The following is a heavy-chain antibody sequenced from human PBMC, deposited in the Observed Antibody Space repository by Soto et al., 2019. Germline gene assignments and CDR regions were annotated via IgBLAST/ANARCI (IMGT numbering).Heavy chain of an antibody. CDR2: ISSAGTTT. CDR1: GFTFNDYF. D-gene: IGHD4-4*01. Sequence: QVQLVEFGGGLVRPGGSLRLSCAASGFTFNDYFMTWIRQVPGEGLEWLSHISSAGTTTYYADSVKGRFTISRDNAKNSLYLQMNSLRTEDTAVYYCARSPPYKYSNYAYYFYYMDVWGKGTTVTVSS. J-gene: IGHJ6*03. CDR3: ARSPPYKYSNYAYYFYYMDV. V-gene: IGHV3-11*01.